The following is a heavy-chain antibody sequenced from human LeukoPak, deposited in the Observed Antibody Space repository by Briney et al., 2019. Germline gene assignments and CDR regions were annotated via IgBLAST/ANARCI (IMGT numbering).Heavy chain of an antibody. CDR1: GGSISSYY. Sequence: SETLSLTCTVSGGSISSYYWSWIRQPAGKGLEWIGRIYTSGSTNYTPSLKSRVTISVDKSKNQFSLKLSSVTAADTAVHYCARGEGGKWFGELFFDYWGQGTLVTVSS. D-gene: IGHD3-10*01. J-gene: IGHJ4*02. V-gene: IGHV4-4*07. CDR2: IYTSGST. CDR3: ARGEGGKWFGELFFDY.